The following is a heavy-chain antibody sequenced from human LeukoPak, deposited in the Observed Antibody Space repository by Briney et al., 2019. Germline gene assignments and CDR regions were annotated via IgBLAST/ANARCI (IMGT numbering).Heavy chain of an antibody. J-gene: IGHJ4*02. D-gene: IGHD4-17*01. CDR1: GGSISSGSYY. CDR3: ARECDYGDYYFDY. Sequence: TSETLSLTCTVSGGSISSGSYYWSWIRQPAGKGLEWIGRIYTSGSTNYNPSLKSRVTISVDTSKNQFSLKLSSVTAADTAVYYCARECDYGDYYFDYWGQGTLVTVSS. CDR2: IYTSGST. V-gene: IGHV4-61*02.